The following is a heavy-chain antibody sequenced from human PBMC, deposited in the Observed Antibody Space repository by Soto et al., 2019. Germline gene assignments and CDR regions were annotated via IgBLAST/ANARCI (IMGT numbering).Heavy chain of an antibody. CDR1: GFNFKNYG. D-gene: IGHD2-2*01. J-gene: IGHJ4*02. CDR2: IWFNGINK. V-gene: IGHV3-33*01. Sequence: QLVESGGGVVQPGRSLRTSCAASGFNFKNYGMHWVRQAPGKGLEWVAFIWFNGINKYYAESVKGRFAISRDNSENSLFLQMDSLRVDDTGVYYCVRDGDFSTGFGKDYWGQGTLVTVSS. CDR3: VRDGDFSTGFGKDY.